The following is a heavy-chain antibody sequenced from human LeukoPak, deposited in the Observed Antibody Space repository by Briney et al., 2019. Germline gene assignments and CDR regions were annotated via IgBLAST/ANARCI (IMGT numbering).Heavy chain of an antibody. D-gene: IGHD2-2*01. CDR1: GGSFSGYY. CDR3: ARDRDKGYCSSTSCYRAFDI. V-gene: IGHV4-34*12. CDR2: IIDTGST. J-gene: IGHJ3*02. Sequence: SETLSLTCAVYGGSFSGYYWTWIRQPPGKGLEWIGEIIDTGSTKYNSSLKSRVTISVDTSKNQFSLSLDSVTAADTAVYYCARDRDKGYCSSTSCYRAFDIWGQGTMVTVSS.